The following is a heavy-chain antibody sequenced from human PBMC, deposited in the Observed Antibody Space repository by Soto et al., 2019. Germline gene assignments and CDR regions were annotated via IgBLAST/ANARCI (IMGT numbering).Heavy chain of an antibody. CDR3: ARPIVVVPAAIYYYYGMDV. CDR1: GGTFSSYT. V-gene: IGHV1-69*02. J-gene: IGHJ6*02. Sequence: QVQLVQSGAEVKKPGSSVKVSCKASGGTFSSYTISWVRQAPGQGLEWMGRIIPILGIANYAQKFQGRVTITADKSTSKDYMELSSLRSEDTAVYYCARPIVVVPAAIYYYYGMDVWGQGTTVTVSS. D-gene: IGHD2-2*01. CDR2: IIPILGIA.